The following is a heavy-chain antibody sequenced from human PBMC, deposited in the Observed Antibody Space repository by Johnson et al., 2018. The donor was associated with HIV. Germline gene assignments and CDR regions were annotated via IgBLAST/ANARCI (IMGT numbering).Heavy chain of an antibody. CDR3: ARDVPPPGARSWFRESPYCDI. Sequence: QVQLVESGGGAVQPGRSLRLYCAVSEFTVTNYAMHWVRLALGKGLQWVAVISYGGSNKYYADSVKGRFTISRDNAKNSLYLQMNSLRAEDTALYYCARDVPPPGARSWFRESPYCDIWGQGTMVTVSS. CDR2: ISYGGSNK. CDR1: EFTVTNYA. V-gene: IGHV3-30-3*01. J-gene: IGHJ3*02. D-gene: IGHD3-10*01.